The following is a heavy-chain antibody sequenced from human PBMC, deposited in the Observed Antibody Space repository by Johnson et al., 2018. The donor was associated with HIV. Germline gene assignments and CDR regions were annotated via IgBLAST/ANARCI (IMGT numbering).Heavy chain of an antibody. D-gene: IGHD6-19*01. CDR1: GFTFSSSA. Sequence: MQLVESGGGVVQPGTSLRLSCAASGFTFSSSAMHWVHQAPGKGLEWVSVIYSGGSTYYADSVKGRFTISRDNSKNTLYLQMNSLRAEDTAVYYCARDGWGSRGWDDAFDIWGQGTMVTVSS. J-gene: IGHJ3*02. CDR2: IYSGGST. V-gene: IGHV3-NL1*01. CDR3: ARDGWGSRGWDDAFDI.